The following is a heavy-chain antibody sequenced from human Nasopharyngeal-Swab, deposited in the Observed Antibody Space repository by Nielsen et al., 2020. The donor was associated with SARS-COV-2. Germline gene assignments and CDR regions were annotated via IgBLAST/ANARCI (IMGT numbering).Heavy chain of an antibody. V-gene: IGHV3-30*03. J-gene: IGHJ2*01. Sequence: GESLKISCAASGFSFSTTDMHWVRQAPGKGLEWVAVTSYDESHKYYAGSVHGRFTISRDNSKNTLYLQMNSLRAEDTAVYYCARDVLGDDWYFDLWGRGTLVTVSS. CDR2: TSYDESHK. CDR3: ARDVLGDDWYFDL. CDR1: GFSFSTTD. D-gene: IGHD2-21*02.